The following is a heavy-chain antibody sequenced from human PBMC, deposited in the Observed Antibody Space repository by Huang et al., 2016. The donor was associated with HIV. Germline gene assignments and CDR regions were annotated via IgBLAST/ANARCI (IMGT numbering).Heavy chain of an antibody. J-gene: IGHJ4*02. CDR3: ARILMYYNSSGYGFDY. D-gene: IGHD3-22*01. V-gene: IGHV4-34*01. CDR1: GGSFSGYY. Sequence: QVQLQQWGAGLLKPSETLSLTCAVYGGSFSGYYWSWIRQPPGTGLGWIGEINNRGTTNANPSLKSRGTISVDTSKNQFSLKLISVTAADTAVYYCARILMYYNSSGYGFDYWGQGTLVTVSS. CDR2: INNRGTT.